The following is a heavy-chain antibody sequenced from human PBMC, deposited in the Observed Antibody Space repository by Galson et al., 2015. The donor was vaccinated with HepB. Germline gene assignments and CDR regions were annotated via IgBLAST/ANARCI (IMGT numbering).Heavy chain of an antibody. V-gene: IGHV3-23*01. CDR1: GFTFSSYA. CDR2: ISGSGGHT. J-gene: IGHJ4*01. CDR3: ATLRGISVAGYFDY. Sequence: SLRLSCAASGFTFSSYAMTWVRQAPGKGLEWVSAISGSGGHTYYADSVKGRFTISRDNSKNALYLQMKSLRADDTAEYYCATLRGISVAGYFDYWCQGTLVTVSS. D-gene: IGHD6-19*01.